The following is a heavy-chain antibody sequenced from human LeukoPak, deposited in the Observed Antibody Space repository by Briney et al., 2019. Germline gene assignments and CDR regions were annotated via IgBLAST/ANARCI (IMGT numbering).Heavy chain of an antibody. J-gene: IGHJ4*02. CDR1: RFTFSSYS. CDR3: ARVHSSGYYSLNFDY. V-gene: IGHV3-21*01. Sequence: PGGSLRLSCAASRFTFSSYSMNWVRQAPGKGLEWVSSISSSSSYIYYADSVKGRFTISRDNAKNSLYLQMNSLRAEDTAVYYCARVHSSGYYSLNFDYWGQGTLVTVSS. D-gene: IGHD3-22*01. CDR2: ISSSSSYI.